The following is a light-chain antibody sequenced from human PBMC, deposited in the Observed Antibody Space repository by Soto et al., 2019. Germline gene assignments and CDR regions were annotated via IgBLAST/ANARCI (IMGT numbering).Light chain of an antibody. CDR3: QQYNSYS. J-gene: IGKJ1*01. CDR1: QSFRGL. Sequence: EVVLTQSPVTLSLSPWERATLSCRASQSFRGLLAWYQQKPGQAPRLLIYDAYNRATGIPPRFSGSGSGTEFTLTISSLQPDDFATYYCQQYNSYSFGQGTKVDIK. CDR2: DAY. V-gene: IGKV3-11*01.